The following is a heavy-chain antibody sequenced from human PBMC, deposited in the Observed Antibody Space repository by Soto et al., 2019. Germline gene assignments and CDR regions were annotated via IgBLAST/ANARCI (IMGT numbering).Heavy chain of an antibody. CDR1: GFTFSSYW. D-gene: IGHD2-2*01. V-gene: IGHV3-7*01. CDR2: IKQDGREK. CDR3: AQHPLGGAHPFDY. Sequence: EVQLVESGGGLVQPGGSLRLSCAASGFTFSSYWMSWVRQAPGKGLEWVANIKQDGREKYYVDSVKGRFTISRDNAKNSLYLQMNSLRAEDTAVYYCAQHPLGGAHPFDYWGQGTLVTVSS. J-gene: IGHJ4*02.